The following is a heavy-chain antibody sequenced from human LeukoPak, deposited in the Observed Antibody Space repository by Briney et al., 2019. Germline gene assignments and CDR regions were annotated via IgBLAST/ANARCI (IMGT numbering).Heavy chain of an antibody. Sequence: PGGSLRLSCAASGFTVSSNYMSWVRQAPGKGLEWVSVIYSGGSTYYADSMKGRFTISRDNSKNTLYLQMNSLRAEDTAVYYCARDGSSSFGFDYWGQGTLVTVSS. D-gene: IGHD6-13*01. CDR3: ARDGSSSFGFDY. CDR1: GFTVSSNY. CDR2: IYSGGST. J-gene: IGHJ4*02. V-gene: IGHV3-53*01.